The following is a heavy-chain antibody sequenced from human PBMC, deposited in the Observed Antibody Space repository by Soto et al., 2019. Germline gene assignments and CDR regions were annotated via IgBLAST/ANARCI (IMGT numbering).Heavy chain of an antibody. V-gene: IGHV3-74*01. CDR1: GFTLSGRS. J-gene: IGHJ6*04. CDR3: ARGWFGPDV. Sequence: EVQLVESGGGLVQPGGSLRLSCAAAGFTLSGRSMHWVRQAPGKGLVWVSGIDYAGTDSTYADSVKGRFTSSRDNSKNMLYLQMNSLRVEDTAVYYCARGWFGPDVWGKGTTVTVSS. CDR2: IDYAGTDS. D-gene: IGHD3-10*01.